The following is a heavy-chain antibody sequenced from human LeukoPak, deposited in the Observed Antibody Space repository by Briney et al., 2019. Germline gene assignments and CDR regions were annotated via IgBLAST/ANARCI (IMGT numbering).Heavy chain of an antibody. J-gene: IGHJ4*02. CDR2: IYYSGST. CDR1: GGSITSYY. D-gene: IGHD2-15*01. CDR3: ARLRGCSGGSCYHPNFDS. V-gene: IGHV4-59*08. Sequence: SETLSLTCTVSGGSITSYYWSWIRQPPGKGLEWIGYIYYSGSTNYNPSLKSRVTLSVDTSKNQFSLKLSSVTAADTAVYYCARLRGCSGGSCYHPNFDSWGQGTLVTASS.